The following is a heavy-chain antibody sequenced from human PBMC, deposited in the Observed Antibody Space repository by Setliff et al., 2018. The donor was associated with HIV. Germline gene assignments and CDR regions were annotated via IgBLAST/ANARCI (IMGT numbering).Heavy chain of an antibody. D-gene: IGHD1-7*01. CDR1: GGSISGYY. V-gene: IGHV4-4*07. J-gene: IGHJ3*01. Sequence: SETLSLTCNVSGGSISGYYWSWVRQPAGKGLEWIGHIYTSGSTNYNPSLKSRVTISVDTSKNQLSLTLNSVTAADTAVYYCARQRAGEIEELPGALPLRGVFDLWGQGTMVTVSS. CDR2: IYTSGST. CDR3: ARQRAGEIEELPGALPLRGVFDL.